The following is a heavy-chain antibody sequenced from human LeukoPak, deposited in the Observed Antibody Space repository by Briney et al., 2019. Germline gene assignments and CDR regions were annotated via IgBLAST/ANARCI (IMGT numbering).Heavy chain of an antibody. CDR3: ARDNPRSYYYYMDV. Sequence: QTGGSLRLSCAASGFTFSSYGMSWVRQAPGKGLEWVSAISGSGGSTYYADSVKGRFTISRDNAKNSLYLQMNSLRAEDTAVYYCARDNPRSYYYYMDVWGKGTTVTVSS. CDR2: ISGSGGST. V-gene: IGHV3-23*01. D-gene: IGHD1-14*01. CDR1: GFTFSSYG. J-gene: IGHJ6*03.